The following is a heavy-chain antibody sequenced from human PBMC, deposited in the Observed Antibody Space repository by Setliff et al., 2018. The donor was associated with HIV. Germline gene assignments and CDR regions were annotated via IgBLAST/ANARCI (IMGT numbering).Heavy chain of an antibody. V-gene: IGHV4-4*02. CDR3: VRAGDYYDSTGARAGFDF. CDR2: AYHRGNT. D-gene: IGHD3-22*01. J-gene: IGHJ3*01. Sequence: SETLSLTCAVSGVSTSNNNYWWSWVRQPPGKGLEWIGEAYHRGNTNYNPSLKSRVSMSLDKSKNQFSLKMTSVTAADTAVYYCVRAGDYYDSTGARAGFDFWGQGTRVTVSS. CDR1: GVSTSNNNYW.